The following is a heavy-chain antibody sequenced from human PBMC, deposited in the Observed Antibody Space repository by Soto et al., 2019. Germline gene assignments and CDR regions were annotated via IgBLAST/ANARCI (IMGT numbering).Heavy chain of an antibody. D-gene: IGHD6-13*01. CDR2: ISGSGGGT. CDR1: GLTFSSSS. CDR3: AKHAAAAAPDY. Sequence: GGSLRLSCAASGLTFSSSSMTWIRQAPGKGLEWVSLISGSGGGTYYADSVKGRFTISRDNYKNTLYLQMNSLRAEDTAVYYCAKHAAAAAPDYWGQGTLVTVSS. J-gene: IGHJ4*02. V-gene: IGHV3-23*01.